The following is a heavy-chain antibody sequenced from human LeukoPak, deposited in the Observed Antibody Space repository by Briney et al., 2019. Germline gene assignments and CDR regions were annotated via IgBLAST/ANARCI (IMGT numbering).Heavy chain of an antibody. V-gene: IGHV3-48*01. J-gene: IGHJ4*01. D-gene: IGHD5-12*01. CDR3: ARDHRYAFDN. CDR2: IGISSGNT. Sequence: PGGSLRLSCAASGFNFIDYSMNWVRQAPGKGLEWISYIGISSGNTKYADSVKGRFTISRDKARNSLYLQMNSLRVEDTAMYYCARDHRYAFDNWGHGTLVTV. CDR1: GFNFIDYS.